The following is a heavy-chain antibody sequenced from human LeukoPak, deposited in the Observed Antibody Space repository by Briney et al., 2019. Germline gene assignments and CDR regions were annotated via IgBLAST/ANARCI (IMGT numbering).Heavy chain of an antibody. CDR3: ARDGASYYDILTGDYHTSDYYMDV. D-gene: IGHD3-9*01. CDR2: ISSSGSTI. Sequence: GGSLRLSCAASGVIFSGYEMNWVRQAPGKGLEWVSYISSSGSTIYYADSVKGRFTISRDNAKNSLYLQMNSLRAEDTAVYYCARDGASYYDILTGDYHTSDYYMDVWGKGTTVTVSS. V-gene: IGHV3-48*03. CDR1: GVIFSGYE. J-gene: IGHJ6*03.